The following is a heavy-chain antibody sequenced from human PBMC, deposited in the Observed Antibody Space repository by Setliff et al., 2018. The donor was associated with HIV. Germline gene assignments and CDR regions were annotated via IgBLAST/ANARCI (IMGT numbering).Heavy chain of an antibody. CDR3: ARRGAYSSGWYQVGFDY. CDR1: NASISAFY. J-gene: IGHJ4*02. D-gene: IGHD6-19*01. Sequence: PSETLSLTCGVHNASISAFYWNWIRQPPGRGLEWIGSIYYSGITYYNPSLKSRLTMSVDTSKNQFSLKLSSVTAADTAVYYCARRGAYSSGWYQVGFDYWGQGTLVTV. V-gene: IGHV4-34*01. CDR2: IYYSGIT.